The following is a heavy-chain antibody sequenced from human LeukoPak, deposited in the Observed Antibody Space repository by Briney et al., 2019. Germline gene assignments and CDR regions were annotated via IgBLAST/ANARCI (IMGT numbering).Heavy chain of an antibody. CDR1: GGSISSYY. Sequence: SETLSLTCTVSGGSISSYYWSWIRQPAGKGLEWIGRIYTSGSTNYNPSLKSRVTISVDTSKNQFSLKLGSVTAADTAVYYCARSRVLLWFGESIPEPALYWGQGTLVTVSS. V-gene: IGHV4-4*07. D-gene: IGHD3-10*01. CDR3: ARSRVLLWFGESIPEPALY. J-gene: IGHJ4*02. CDR2: IYTSGST.